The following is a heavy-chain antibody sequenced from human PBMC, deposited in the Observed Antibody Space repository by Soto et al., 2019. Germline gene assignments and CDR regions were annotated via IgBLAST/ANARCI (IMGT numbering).Heavy chain of an antibody. CDR2: IKQDGSQK. D-gene: IGHD3-22*01. J-gene: IGHJ6*02. CDR1: GFTFSRYW. Sequence: SGGSLRLSCAASGFTFSRYWMSWVRQGPGKGLEWVANIKQDGSQKNYVDSVKGRVTISRDNAKNSLYLQMNSLRAEDTAVYYCARHDYYDSSGSSYYGMDVWGQGTTVTVSS. CDR3: ARHDYYDSSGSSYYGMDV. V-gene: IGHV3-7*04.